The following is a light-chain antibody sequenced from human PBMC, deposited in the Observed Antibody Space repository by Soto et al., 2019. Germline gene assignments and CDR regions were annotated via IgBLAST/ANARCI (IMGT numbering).Light chain of an antibody. CDR2: DVV. Sequence: QSVLTQPASVSGSPGQSITISCAGTSRDIGAYDYVSWYRQHPGKAPEVIIYDVVHRPSGVSNRTSSANAGKAAFLTISGLPDEDEGYYYCGSFTTTNGHGVFGGGTKLTVL. V-gene: IGLV2-14*03. J-gene: IGLJ3*02. CDR1: SRDIGAYDY. CDR3: GSFTTTNGHGV.